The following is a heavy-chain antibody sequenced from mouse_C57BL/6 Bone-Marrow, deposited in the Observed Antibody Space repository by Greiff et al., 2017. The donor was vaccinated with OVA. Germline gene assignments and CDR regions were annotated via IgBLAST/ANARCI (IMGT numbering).Heavy chain of an antibody. CDR1: GFSLTSYG. J-gene: IGHJ4*01. D-gene: IGHD2-1*01. V-gene: IGHV2-3*01. CDR2: IWGDGST. CDR3: GKPGGNYGVAMDY. Sequence: QVQLKQSGPGLVAPSQSLSITCTVSGFSLTSYGVSWVRQPPGKGLEWLGVIWGDGSTNYHSALISRLSISKDNSTSQVVLKLNRLQNDDTVTYDRGKPGGNYGVAMDYWGQGTSVTVSS.